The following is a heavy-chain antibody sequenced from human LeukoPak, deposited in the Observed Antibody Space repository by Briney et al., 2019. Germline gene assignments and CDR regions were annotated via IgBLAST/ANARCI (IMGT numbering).Heavy chain of an antibody. CDR3: ARDSRDCRCGSSYTDY. Sequence: PGGSLRLSCAASGFIFSSYWMHWVRQVPGKGLVWVSCINSEGSSTNYADSVKGRFTISRDNAKNTLFLQMNRLRAEDRAVYYCARDSRDCRCGSSYTDYWGQGTLVTVSS. J-gene: IGHJ4*02. V-gene: IGHV3-74*01. D-gene: IGHD2-15*01. CDR2: INSEGSST. CDR1: GFIFSSYW.